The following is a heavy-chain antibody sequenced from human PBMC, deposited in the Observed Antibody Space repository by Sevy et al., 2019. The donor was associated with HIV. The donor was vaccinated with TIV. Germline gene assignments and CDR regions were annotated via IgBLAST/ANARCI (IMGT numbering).Heavy chain of an antibody. CDR3: ARDFTIFGVVSGIDY. J-gene: IGHJ4*01. CDR2: ISDDSRYI. D-gene: IGHD3-3*01. Sequence: GGSLRLSCAASGFNFRTYSMNWVRQAPGKGLEWLSSISDDSRYIYYSDSVKGRFTISSANAKNLLLLQMNNLRVEDTTIYYCARDFTIFGVVSGIDYWGQGNLVTVSS. CDR1: GFNFRTYS. V-gene: IGHV3-21*04.